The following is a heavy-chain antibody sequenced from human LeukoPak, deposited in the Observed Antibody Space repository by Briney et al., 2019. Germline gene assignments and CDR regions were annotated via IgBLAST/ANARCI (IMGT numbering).Heavy chain of an antibody. V-gene: IGHV3-7*03. Sequence: QPGGSLRLSCAASGFTFSDCWMSWVRQAPGKGPEWVANIKVDGSDKFYADSVKGRFTISRDNSKNSLYLQMNSLRTEDTALYYCAKDYYGSGRPGGYWGQGTLVTVSS. D-gene: IGHD3-10*01. CDR1: GFTFSDCW. J-gene: IGHJ4*02. CDR2: IKVDGSDK. CDR3: AKDYYGSGRPGGY.